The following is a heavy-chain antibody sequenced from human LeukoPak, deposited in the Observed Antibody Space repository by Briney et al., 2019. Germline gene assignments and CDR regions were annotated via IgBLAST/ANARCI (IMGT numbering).Heavy chain of an antibody. CDR2: IASNGGGT. V-gene: IGHV3-64*02. Sequence: GGSLRLSCAASGFTFSAYSMQWVRQAPGKGLECVSAIASNGGGTYYADFVKGRFTISRDNSKNTVYLQMGSLRPEDMGVYYCARGGQGTSCFDCWGQGTLVTVSS. J-gene: IGHJ4*02. CDR3: ARGGQGTSCFDC. D-gene: IGHD2-2*01. CDR1: GFTFSAYS.